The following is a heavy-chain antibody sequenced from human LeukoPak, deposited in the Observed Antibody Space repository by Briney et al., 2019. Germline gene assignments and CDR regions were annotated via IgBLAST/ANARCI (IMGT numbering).Heavy chain of an antibody. J-gene: IGHJ4*02. CDR3: ARQSSKWYYFDY. V-gene: IGHV5-51*01. CDR2: IYPGDSDT. Sequence: RTGESLKISCKGSGYSFTYWIGWVRQMPGKGLEWMGIIYPGDSDTRYSPSFQGQVIISADKSISTAYLQWSSLKASDTAMYYCARQSSKWYYFDYWGQGTLVTVSS. CDR1: GYSFTYW. D-gene: IGHD6-13*01.